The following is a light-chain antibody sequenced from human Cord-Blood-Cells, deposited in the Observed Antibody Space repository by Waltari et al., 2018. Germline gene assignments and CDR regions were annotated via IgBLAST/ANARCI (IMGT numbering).Light chain of an antibody. CDR3: GTWDSSLSAWV. Sequence: QSVLTQPPSVSAAPGQKVTISCSGSSSNIGNNYVSWYQQLPGTAPKLHIYKNKQRPSGIPARFSGSKSGTSATLGITGLQTGDEADYYCGTWDSSLSAWVFGGGTKLTVL. CDR1: SSNIGNNY. J-gene: IGLJ3*02. CDR2: KNK. V-gene: IGLV1-51*01.